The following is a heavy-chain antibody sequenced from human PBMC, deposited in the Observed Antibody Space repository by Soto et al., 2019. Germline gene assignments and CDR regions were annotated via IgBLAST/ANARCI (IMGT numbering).Heavy chain of an antibody. J-gene: IGHJ4*02. V-gene: IGHV3-23*01. D-gene: IGHD5-12*01. CDR1: GFSFASFA. CDR2: ISGSDGKT. Sequence: TGGSLRLSCTTSGFSFASFAMTWVRQAPGKGLEWVATISGSDGKTYYADSVKGRFSISRDTSRNTLYLQMNSLRADDTAIYYCAKWRYLHYWGPGTRVTVSS. CDR3: AKWRYLHY.